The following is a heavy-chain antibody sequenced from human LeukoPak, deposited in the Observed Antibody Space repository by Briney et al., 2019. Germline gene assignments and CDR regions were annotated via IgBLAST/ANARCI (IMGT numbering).Heavy chain of an antibody. V-gene: IGHV3-30*02. D-gene: IGHD3-22*01. Sequence: GSLRLSCAASGFTFSSYGMHWVRQAPGKGLEWVAFIRYDGSNKYYADSVKGRFTISRDNSKNTLYLQMNSLRAEDTAVYYCAKGHYYDSSGYYYDYWGQGTLVTVSS. CDR2: IRYDGSNK. J-gene: IGHJ4*02. CDR1: GFTFSSYG. CDR3: AKGHYYDSSGYYYDY.